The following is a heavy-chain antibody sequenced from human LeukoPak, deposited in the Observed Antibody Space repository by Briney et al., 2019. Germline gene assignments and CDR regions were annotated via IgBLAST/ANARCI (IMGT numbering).Heavy chain of an antibody. V-gene: IGHV1-2*02. J-gene: IGHJ4*02. D-gene: IGHD6-19*01. CDR1: GYTFTGYY. CDR2: INPNSGGT. CDR3: ARAKQCPGGY. Sequence: ASVKVSCKAPGYTFTGYYIHWVRQAPGQGLEWMGWINPNSGGTNYAQKFQGRLTMTRDTSVSTAYMELSSLISDDTAVYYCARAKQCPGGYWGQGTLVTVSS.